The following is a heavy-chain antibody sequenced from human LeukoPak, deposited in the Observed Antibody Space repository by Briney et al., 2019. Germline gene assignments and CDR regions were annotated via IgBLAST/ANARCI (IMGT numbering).Heavy chain of an antibody. Sequence: RGSLRLSCEASGFTFSTYWMSWVRQAPGKGLEWVANIKQDGSEKYYVDSVKGRFTISRDNAKNSLYLQMNSLRAEDTAMYYCARDSAGNDYWGQGTLVTVSS. J-gene: IGHJ4*02. CDR1: GFTFSTYW. D-gene: IGHD6-13*01. CDR2: IKQDGSEK. V-gene: IGHV3-7*01. CDR3: ARDSAGNDY.